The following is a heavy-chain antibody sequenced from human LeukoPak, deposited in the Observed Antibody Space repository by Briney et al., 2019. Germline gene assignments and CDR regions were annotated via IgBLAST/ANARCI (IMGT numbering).Heavy chain of an antibody. Sequence: RGSLRLSCEASGFTFSTYWMSWVRQAPGKGLEWVANIKQDGSEKYYVDSVKGRFTISRDNAKNSLYLQMNSLRAEDTAMYYCARDSAGNDYWGQGTLVTVSS. J-gene: IGHJ4*02. CDR1: GFTFSTYW. D-gene: IGHD6-13*01. CDR2: IKQDGSEK. V-gene: IGHV3-7*01. CDR3: ARDSAGNDY.